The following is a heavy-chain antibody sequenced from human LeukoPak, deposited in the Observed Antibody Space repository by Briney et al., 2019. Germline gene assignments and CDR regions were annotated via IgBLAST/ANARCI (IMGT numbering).Heavy chain of an antibody. Sequence: GGSLRLSCAASGFTFSSYAMSWVRQAPGKGLEWVSSISGSAGSTYYADSVKGRFTISRDNSKNTLYLQMNSLRAEDTAVYYCARGSQRITIFGVVISAFDIWGQGTMVTVSS. V-gene: IGHV3-23*01. CDR3: ARGSQRITIFGVVISAFDI. J-gene: IGHJ3*02. CDR1: GFTFSSYA. CDR2: ISGSAGST. D-gene: IGHD3-3*01.